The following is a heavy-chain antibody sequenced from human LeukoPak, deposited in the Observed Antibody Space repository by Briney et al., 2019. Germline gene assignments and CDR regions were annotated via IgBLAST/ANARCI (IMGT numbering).Heavy chain of an antibody. Sequence: SETLSLTCAGYGGSFSGYYWSWIRQPPGKGLEWIGEISHSGITNYNPSLKSRVTISVDTSKNQFSLKVSSVTAADTAVYYCARGHSSVVTAIPYYFDYWGQGTLVTVSS. CDR3: ARGHSSVVTAIPYYFDY. J-gene: IGHJ4*02. CDR2: ISHSGIT. CDR1: GGSFSGYY. V-gene: IGHV4-34*01. D-gene: IGHD2-21*02.